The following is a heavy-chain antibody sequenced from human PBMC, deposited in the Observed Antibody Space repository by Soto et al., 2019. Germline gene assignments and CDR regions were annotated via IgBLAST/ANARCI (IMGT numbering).Heavy chain of an antibody. CDR1: GYTFTSYD. D-gene: IGHD4-17*01. CDR2: MNPILGIA. CDR3: AREGGGDYRFYYYYYMDV. Sequence: VKVSCKASGYTFTSYDINWVRQATGQGLEWMGWMNPILGIANYAQKFQGRVTITADKSTSTAYMELSSLRSEDTAVYYCAREGGGDYRFYYYYYMDVWGKGTTVTVSS. V-gene: IGHV1-69*10. J-gene: IGHJ6*03.